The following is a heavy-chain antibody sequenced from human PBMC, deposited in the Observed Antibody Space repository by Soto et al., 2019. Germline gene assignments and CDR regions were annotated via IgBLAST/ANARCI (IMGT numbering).Heavy chain of an antibody. V-gene: IGHV4-34*01. Sequence: QVRLQQWGAGLLKPSETLSLTCAVYGGSFIGYYWSWIRQPPGKGLEWIGESNPTGSTNYNSSLKSRVTILMDTSKNQFSLKLSSVTAADTAMYYCARANGLRLGELSWGGPNWFDPWGQGTLVTVSS. CDR1: GGSFIGYY. CDR3: ARANGLRLGELSWGGPNWFDP. CDR2: SNPTGST. J-gene: IGHJ5*02. D-gene: IGHD3-16*02.